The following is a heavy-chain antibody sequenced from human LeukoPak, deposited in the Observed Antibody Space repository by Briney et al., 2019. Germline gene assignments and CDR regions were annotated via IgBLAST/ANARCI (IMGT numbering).Heavy chain of an antibody. CDR3: ARVHLEYYDSSGSNDAFDI. V-gene: IGHV3-48*04. CDR2: ISSSSSTI. J-gene: IGHJ3*02. Sequence: GGSLRLSCAASGFTFSSYSMNWVRQAPGKGLEWVSYISSSSSTIYYADSVKGRFTISRDNAKNSLYLQMNSLRAEDTAVYYCARVHLEYYDSSGSNDAFDIWGQGTMVTVSS. CDR1: GFTFSSYS. D-gene: IGHD3-22*01.